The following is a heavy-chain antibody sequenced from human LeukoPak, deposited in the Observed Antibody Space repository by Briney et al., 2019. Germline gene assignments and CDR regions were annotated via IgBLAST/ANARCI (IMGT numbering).Heavy chain of an antibody. CDR1: GFTFGSYW. CDR3: ARRPAANAFDI. Sequence: TGGSLRLSCAASGFTFGSYWMSWVRQAPGKGLEWVANIKQDGSEKYFVGSVRGRFTISRDNAKNSLYLQMNSLRAEDTAVYYCARRPAANAFDIWGQGKMVTVSS. J-gene: IGHJ3*02. V-gene: IGHV3-7*01. D-gene: IGHD2-2*01. CDR2: IKQDGSEK.